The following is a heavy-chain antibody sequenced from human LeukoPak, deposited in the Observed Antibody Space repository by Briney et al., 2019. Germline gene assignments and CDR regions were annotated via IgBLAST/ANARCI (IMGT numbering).Heavy chain of an antibody. Sequence: SQTLSLTCTVSGGSISSGGYYWSWIRQPPGKGLEWIGEINHSGSTNYNPSLKSRVTISVDTSKNQFSLKLSSVTAADTAVYYCARGKKNLTVTIFGVVILPKYNWFDPWGQGTLVTVSS. CDR3: ARGKKNLTVTIFGVVILPKYNWFDP. D-gene: IGHD3-3*01. CDR2: INHSGST. J-gene: IGHJ5*02. CDR1: GGSISSGGYY. V-gene: IGHV4-30-2*01.